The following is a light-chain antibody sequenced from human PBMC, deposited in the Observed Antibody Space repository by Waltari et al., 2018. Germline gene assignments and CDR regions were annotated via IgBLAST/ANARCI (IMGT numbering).Light chain of an antibody. CDR2: DAS. Sequence: QSALTQPASVSGSPGQSITISCTGTSSDVGGYNYVSWYQQHPGKAPILLIYDASKRPSVFSNRCSGSKSSNPASLTISGLQAEDEADYYCSSYTSSSTPGVFGGGTKLTVL. CDR1: SSDVGGYNY. CDR3: SSYTSSSTPGV. J-gene: IGLJ3*02. V-gene: IGLV2-14*01.